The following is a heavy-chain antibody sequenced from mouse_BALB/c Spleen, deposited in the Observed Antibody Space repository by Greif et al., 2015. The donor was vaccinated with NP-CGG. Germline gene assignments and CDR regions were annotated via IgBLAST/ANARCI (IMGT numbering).Heavy chain of an antibody. CDR2: IDPENGNT. J-gene: IGHJ2*01. V-gene: IGHV14-1*02. CDR1: GFNIKDYY. Sequence: EVMLEESGAELVRPGALVKLSCKASGFNIKDYYMHWVKQRPEQGLEWTGWIDPENGNTIYDPKFQGKASITADTSSNTACLQLSSLTSEDTAVYYCAADFDYWGQGTTLTVSS. CDR3: AADFDY.